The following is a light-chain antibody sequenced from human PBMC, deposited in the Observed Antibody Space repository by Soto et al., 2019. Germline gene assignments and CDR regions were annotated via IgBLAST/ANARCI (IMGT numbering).Light chain of an antibody. J-gene: IGLJ1*01. CDR3: SSFRSTSTLYV. Sequence: QSALTQPASVSGSPGQSITISCTGTSSDVGAYNYVSWYQQHLGKAPKLMIYDVSNRPSGVSNRFSGSKSGNTASLTISGFQAEDEADYYCSSFRSTSTLYVFGTGTKLTVL. CDR2: DVS. CDR1: SSDVGAYNY. V-gene: IGLV2-14*01.